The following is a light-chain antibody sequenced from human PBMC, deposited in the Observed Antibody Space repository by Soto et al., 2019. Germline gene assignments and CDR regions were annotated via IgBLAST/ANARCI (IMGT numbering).Light chain of an antibody. J-gene: IGLJ1*01. CDR1: SSDVGRYNY. CDR2: DVN. V-gene: IGLV2-11*01. CDR3: CSYAGSSTYV. Sequence: QSALTQPRSVSGSPGQSVTISCTGTSSDVGRYNYVTWYQQHPGKAPKLMIYDVNKRPSGVPDRFSGSESGNTASLTISGLQAKDEADYYCCSYAGSSTYVFGPGTKVTVL.